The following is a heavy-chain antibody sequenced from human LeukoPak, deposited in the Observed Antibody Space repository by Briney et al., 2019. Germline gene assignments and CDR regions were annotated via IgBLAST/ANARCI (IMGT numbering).Heavy chain of an antibody. Sequence: AAVKVSFKSSGYPFYNFGLTWVRQAPGQGLEWMGWISAYNGNTHYAQKFRGRLTLTTETSTSTAYLELRSLKSDDTAVYYCARDRVGGDLTGVSLYWGQGTLVTVSS. CDR1: GYPFYNFG. D-gene: IGHD4-17*01. CDR3: ARDRVGGDLTGVSLY. J-gene: IGHJ4*01. CDR2: ISAYNGNT. V-gene: IGHV1-18*01.